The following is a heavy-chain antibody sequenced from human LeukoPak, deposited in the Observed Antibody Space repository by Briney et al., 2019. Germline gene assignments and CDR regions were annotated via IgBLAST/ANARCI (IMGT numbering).Heavy chain of an antibody. D-gene: IGHD3-3*01. Sequence: SGTLSLTCAVSGGSISSSNWWSWVRQPPGKGLEWIGEINHSGSTNYNPSLKSRVTISVDTSKNQFSLKLSSVTAADTAVYYCAREGEWLLYYWGQGTLVTVSS. CDR2: INHSGST. CDR1: GGSISSSNW. J-gene: IGHJ4*02. V-gene: IGHV4-4*02. CDR3: AREGEWLLYY.